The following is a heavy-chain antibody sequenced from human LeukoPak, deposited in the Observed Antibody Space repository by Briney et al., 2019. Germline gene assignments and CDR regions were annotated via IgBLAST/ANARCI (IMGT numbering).Heavy chain of an antibody. CDR3: ASDVYYYGSGSSDY. CDR1: GFTFSSYG. Sequence: GGSLRLSCAASGFTFSSYGMHWVRQAPGKGLEWVAFIRYDGSNKYYADSVKGRFTISRDNSKNTLYLQMNSLRAEDTAVYYCASDVYYYGSGSSDYWGQGTLVTVSS. D-gene: IGHD3-10*01. V-gene: IGHV3-30*02. J-gene: IGHJ4*02. CDR2: IRYDGSNK.